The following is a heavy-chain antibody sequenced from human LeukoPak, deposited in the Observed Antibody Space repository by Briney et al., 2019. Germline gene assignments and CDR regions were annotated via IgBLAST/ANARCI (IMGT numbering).Heavy chain of an antibody. V-gene: IGHV3-30-3*01. D-gene: IGHD6-19*01. J-gene: IGHJ6*02. CDR2: ISYDGSNK. Sequence: SLRLSCAASXFTXXSXXMHWVRQAPGKGLEWVAVISYDGSNKYYADSVKGRFTISRDNSKNTLYLQMNSLRAEDTAVYYCARGHRPGIAVTDYYYYGMDVWGQGTTVTVSS. CDR1: XFTXXSXX. CDR3: ARGHRPGIAVTDYYYYGMDV.